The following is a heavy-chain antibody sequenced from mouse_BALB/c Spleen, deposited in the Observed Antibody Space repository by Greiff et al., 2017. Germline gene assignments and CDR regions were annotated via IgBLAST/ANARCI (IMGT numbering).Heavy chain of an antibody. CDR3: ARQMDYYGSSFAY. CDR2: ISSGGGST. V-gene: IGHV5-12-1*01. D-gene: IGHD1-1*01. J-gene: IGHJ3*01. CDR1: GFAFSSYD. Sequence: EVKLVESGGGLVKPGGSLKLSCAASGFAFSSYDMSWVRQTPEKRLEWVAYISSGGGSTYYPDTVKGRFTISRDNAKSTLYLQMSSLKSEDTAMYYCARQMDYYGSSFAYWGQGTLVTVSA.